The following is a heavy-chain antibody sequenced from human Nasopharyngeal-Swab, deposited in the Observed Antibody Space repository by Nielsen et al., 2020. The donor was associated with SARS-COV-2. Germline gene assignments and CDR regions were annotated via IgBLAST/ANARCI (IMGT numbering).Heavy chain of an antibody. Sequence: SETLSLTCAVYGGSFSGYYWSWIRQPPGKGLEWIGEINYSGSTNYNPSLKSRVTISVDTSKNQFSLKLSSVTAADTAVYYCARGISWRGGVRVLAFDIWGQGTMVTVSS. CDR2: INYSGST. V-gene: IGHV4-34*01. J-gene: IGHJ3*02. CDR1: GGSFSGYY. D-gene: IGHD3-16*01. CDR3: ARGISWRGGVRVLAFDI.